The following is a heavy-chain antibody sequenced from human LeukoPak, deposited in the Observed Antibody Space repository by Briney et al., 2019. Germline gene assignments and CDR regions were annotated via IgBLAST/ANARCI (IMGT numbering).Heavy chain of an antibody. CDR2: IGGSGSPT. CDR1: GFTFSTYA. V-gene: IGHV3-23*01. D-gene: IGHD6-19*01. J-gene: IGHJ4*02. CDR3: ARASSSGWYRYFDY. Sequence: AGGSLRLSCAASGFTFSTYAMSWVRQAPGKGLEWVSLIGGSGSPTYYADSVKGRFTISRDNAKNSLYPQMNSLSAEDTAVYYCARASSSGWYRYFDYWGQGTLVTVSS.